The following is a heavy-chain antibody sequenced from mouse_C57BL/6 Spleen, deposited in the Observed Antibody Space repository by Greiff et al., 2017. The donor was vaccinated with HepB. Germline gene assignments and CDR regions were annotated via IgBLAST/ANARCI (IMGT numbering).Heavy chain of an antibody. CDR3: ARPLYGNYEGY. Sequence: QVQLQQPGAELVRPGTSVKLSCKASGYTFTSYWMHWVKQRPGQGLEWIGVIDPSDSYTNYNQKFKGKATLTVDTSSSTAYMQLSSLTSEDSAVYYCARPLYGNYEGYWGQGTTLTVSS. J-gene: IGHJ2*01. CDR2: IDPSDSYT. V-gene: IGHV1-59*01. D-gene: IGHD2-1*01. CDR1: GYTFTSYW.